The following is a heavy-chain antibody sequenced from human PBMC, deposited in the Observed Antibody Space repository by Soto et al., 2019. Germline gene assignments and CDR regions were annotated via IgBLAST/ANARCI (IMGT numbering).Heavy chain of an antibody. D-gene: IGHD2-8*01. CDR2: ISGSGGST. CDR3: VSGYCTNGVCLYYYYGMDV. CDR1: GFTFSSYA. J-gene: IGHJ6*02. Sequence: WSLRLSCAASGFTFSSYAMSWFRQAPGKGLECVSAISGSGGSTYYADSVKGRFTISRDNSKNTLYLQMNSLRAEDTAVYYCVSGYCTNGVCLYYYYGMDVWGQGTTVTVSS. V-gene: IGHV3-23*01.